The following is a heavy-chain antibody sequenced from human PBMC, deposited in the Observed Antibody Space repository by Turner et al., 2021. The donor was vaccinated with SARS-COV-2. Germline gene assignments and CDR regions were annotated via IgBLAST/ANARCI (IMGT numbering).Heavy chain of an antibody. CDR3: AGSSSGYLNAAFDI. CDR2: ISSNGDET. Sequence: QLVESGGGVVQPGKSLRLSCAASAFTISSHVMHWVRQVPGKGLQWVALISSNGDETHYADSGKGRFTISRDNSRSTLSLQMNSLRVEDTAVYFCAGSSSGYLNAAFDIWGQGTGVIISS. V-gene: IGHV3-30-3*01. J-gene: IGHJ3*02. CDR1: AFTISSHV. D-gene: IGHD3-22*01.